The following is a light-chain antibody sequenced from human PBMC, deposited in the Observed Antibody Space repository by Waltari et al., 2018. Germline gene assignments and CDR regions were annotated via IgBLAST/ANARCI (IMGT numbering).Light chain of an antibody. CDR1: QSISSY. CDR3: QQSYSTLFT. J-gene: IGKJ3*01. CDR2: AAS. V-gene: IGKV1-39*01. Sequence: DIKMTQSPSSLSPSVGERVTITCRASQSISSYLNWYQQKPGKAPKLLIYAASSLQSGVPSRFSGSGSGTDFTLTISSLQPEDFATYYCQQSYSTLFTFGPGTKVDIK.